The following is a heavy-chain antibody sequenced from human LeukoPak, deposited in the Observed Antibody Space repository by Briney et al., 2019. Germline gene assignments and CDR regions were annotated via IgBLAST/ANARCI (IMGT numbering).Heavy chain of an antibody. Sequence: PGGSLRLSCAASGFTFSSYAMSWVRQAPGKGREWVSVISGSGGSTYYADSVTGRFTISRDNSKNTLYLQMNSLRAEDTAVYYCAKDLSFGELFYFYYWGQGTLVTVSS. V-gene: IGHV3-23*01. J-gene: IGHJ4*02. D-gene: IGHD3-10*01. CDR1: GFTFSSYA. CDR3: AKDLSFGELFYFYY. CDR2: ISGSGGST.